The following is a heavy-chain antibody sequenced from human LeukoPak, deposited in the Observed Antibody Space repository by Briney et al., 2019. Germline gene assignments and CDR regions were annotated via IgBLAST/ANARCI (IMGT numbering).Heavy chain of an antibody. V-gene: IGHV4-59*01. J-gene: IGHJ4*02. CDR1: GGSISSYY. CDR2: IYYSGST. CDR3: ARGGMATIRELDY. Sequence: PSETLSLTCTVSGGSISSYYWSWIRQPPGKGLEWIGYIYYSGSTNYNPSLKSRVTISVDTSKNQFSLKLSSVTAADTAVYYCARGGMATIRELDYWGQGTLVTVSS. D-gene: IGHD5-24*01.